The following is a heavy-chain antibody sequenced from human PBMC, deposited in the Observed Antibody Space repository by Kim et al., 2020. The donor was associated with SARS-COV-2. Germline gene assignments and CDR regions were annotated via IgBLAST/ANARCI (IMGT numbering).Heavy chain of an antibody. D-gene: IGHD6-13*01. J-gene: IGHJ4*02. V-gene: IGHV4-30-2*04. Sequence: YNPSLKSRVTISVDTSKNQFSLKLSSVTAADTAVYYCARAVAAAGDYFDYWGQGTLVTVSS. CDR3: ARAVAAAGDYFDY.